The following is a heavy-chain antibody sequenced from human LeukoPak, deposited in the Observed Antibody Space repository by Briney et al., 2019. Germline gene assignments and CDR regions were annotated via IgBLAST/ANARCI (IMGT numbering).Heavy chain of an antibody. CDR2: IYYSGST. Sequence: SETLSLTCTVSGGSISSYYWNWIRQPPGKGLEWIGYIYYSGSTNYNPSLKSRVTISVDTSKNQFSLKLSSVTAADTAVYYCARDRVVYSYGLSNYYYYGMDVWGQGTTVTVSS. J-gene: IGHJ6*02. CDR1: GGSISSYY. D-gene: IGHD5-18*01. CDR3: ARDRVVYSYGLSNYYYYGMDV. V-gene: IGHV4-59*01.